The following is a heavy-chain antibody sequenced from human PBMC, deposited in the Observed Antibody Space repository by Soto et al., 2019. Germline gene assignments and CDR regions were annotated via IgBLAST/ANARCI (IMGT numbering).Heavy chain of an antibody. D-gene: IGHD3-3*01. Sequence: ASETLSIACTFSVGSISISSYYWGWIRQPPGKGLEWIGSIYYSGSTYYNPSLKSRVTISVDTSKNQFSLKLSSVTAADTAVYYCARPGTYDFWSGYFPGAMDVWGQGTTVTVSS. J-gene: IGHJ6*02. CDR3: ARPGTYDFWSGYFPGAMDV. CDR1: VGSISISSYY. V-gene: IGHV4-39*01. CDR2: IYYSGST.